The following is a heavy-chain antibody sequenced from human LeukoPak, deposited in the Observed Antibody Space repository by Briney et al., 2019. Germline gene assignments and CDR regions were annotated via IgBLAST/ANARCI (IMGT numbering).Heavy chain of an antibody. J-gene: IGHJ4*02. Sequence: LRLSCAASGFTFSSYAMSWVRQPPGKGLEWIAEINHRGSTHYNPSLKSRVTISVDTSKNQFSLKLSSVTAADTAVYYCARLVWGSYRTLKEGKYYFDYWGQGTLVTVSS. CDR2: INHRGST. D-gene: IGHD3-16*02. CDR3: ARLVWGSYRTLKEGKYYFDY. V-gene: IGHV4-34*09. CDR1: GFTFSSYA.